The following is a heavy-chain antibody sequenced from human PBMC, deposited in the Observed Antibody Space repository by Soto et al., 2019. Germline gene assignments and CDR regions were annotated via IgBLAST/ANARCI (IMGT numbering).Heavy chain of an antibody. CDR2: ISGSGVST. CDR3: AKVPTGEMATVFQAFDI. CDR1: GFTFSSYA. V-gene: IGHV3-23*01. D-gene: IGHD4-4*01. J-gene: IGHJ3*02. Sequence: EVQLLESGGGLVQPGGSLRLSCAASGFTFSSYAMSWVRQAPGKGLEWVSAISGSGVSTYYEDSVKGRIAVSRDNSKSKLYLQMNSIRDEGTAVYYCAKVPTGEMATVFQAFDIWGQGTMVTVSS.